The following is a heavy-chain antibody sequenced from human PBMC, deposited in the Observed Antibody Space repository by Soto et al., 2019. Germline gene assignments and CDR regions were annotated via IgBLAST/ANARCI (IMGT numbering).Heavy chain of an antibody. J-gene: IGHJ6*02. Sequence: PSETLSLTCTVSGGSISSGDYYWSWIRQPPGKGLEWIGYIYYSGSTYYNPSLKSRVTISVDTSKNQFSLKLSSVTAADTAVYYCARDPFLPTGYCISTSCQTGYGMDVWGQGTTVTVSS. D-gene: IGHD2-2*01. V-gene: IGHV4-30-4*01. CDR1: GGSISSGDYY. CDR3: ARDPFLPTGYCISTSCQTGYGMDV. CDR2: IYYSGST.